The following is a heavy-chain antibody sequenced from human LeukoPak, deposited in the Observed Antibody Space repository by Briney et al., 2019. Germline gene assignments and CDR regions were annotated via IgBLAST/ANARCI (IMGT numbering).Heavy chain of an antibody. Sequence: SETLSLTCSVSGGSVSNYYWSWIRQPPGKGLEWIGYVYYTGSTNYNPSLKSRVTMFEDKTKNQFSLRLYSVTVADTAVYYCARHFAYSSSSYFDYWGQGSLVTVSS. V-gene: IGHV4-59*08. D-gene: IGHD6-6*01. J-gene: IGHJ4*02. CDR1: GGSVSNYY. CDR2: VYYTGST. CDR3: ARHFAYSSSSYFDY.